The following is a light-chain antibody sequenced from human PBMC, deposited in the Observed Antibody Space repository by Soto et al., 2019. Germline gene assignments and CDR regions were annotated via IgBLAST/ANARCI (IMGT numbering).Light chain of an antibody. CDR1: QSISSW. Sequence: DIQMTQSPSTLSASVGDRVTITCRASQSISSWLAWYQQKPGKAPKLLIYKASSLESGVTSRFSGSGSGTEFTLTISGLQPDDFATYYCQQYNSYPFTFGPGTKVDIK. J-gene: IGKJ3*01. CDR2: KAS. CDR3: QQYNSYPFT. V-gene: IGKV1-5*03.